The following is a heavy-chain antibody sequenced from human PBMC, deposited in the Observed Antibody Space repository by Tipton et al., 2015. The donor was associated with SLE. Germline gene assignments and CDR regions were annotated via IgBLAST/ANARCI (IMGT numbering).Heavy chain of an antibody. D-gene: IGHD6-6*01. CDR3: ARGPSGYSSSFFDY. V-gene: IGHV3-48*03. J-gene: IGHJ4*02. CDR1: GFNFRSYE. CDR2: ISSSGSTI. Sequence: GSLRLSCAASGFNFRSYEMNWVRQAPGKGLEWVSYISSSGSTIYYADSVKGRFTISRDNAKNSLYLQMNSLRDEDTAVYYCARGPSGYSSSFFDYWGQGTLVTVSS.